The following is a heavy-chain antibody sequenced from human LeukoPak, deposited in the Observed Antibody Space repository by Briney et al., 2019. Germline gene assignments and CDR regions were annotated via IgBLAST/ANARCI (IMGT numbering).Heavy chain of an antibody. Sequence: GASVKVSCKASGGTFSSYAISWVRQAPGQGLEWMGGIIPIFGTANYAQKFQGRVTITADKSTSTAYMELSSLRSEDTAVYYCAGDPTVTTNYFDYWGQGTLVTVSS. J-gene: IGHJ4*02. D-gene: IGHD4-11*01. CDR2: IIPIFGTA. V-gene: IGHV1-69*06. CDR3: AGDPTVTTNYFDY. CDR1: GGTFSSYA.